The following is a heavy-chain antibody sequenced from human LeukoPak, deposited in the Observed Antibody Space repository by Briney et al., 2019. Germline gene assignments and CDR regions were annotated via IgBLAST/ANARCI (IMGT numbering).Heavy chain of an antibody. V-gene: IGHV3-15*01. CDR1: EFTFSAYA. J-gene: IGHJ4*02. CDR2: IKSKTDGGTT. D-gene: IGHD3-3*01. CDR3: TTDMTRGFLAF. Sequence: PGRSLRLSCAAFEFTFSAYALHWVRQAPGKGLEWVGRIKSKTDGGTTDYAAPVKGRFTISRDDSKNTLYLQMNSLKTEDTAVYYYTTDMTRGFLAFWGQGTLVTVSS.